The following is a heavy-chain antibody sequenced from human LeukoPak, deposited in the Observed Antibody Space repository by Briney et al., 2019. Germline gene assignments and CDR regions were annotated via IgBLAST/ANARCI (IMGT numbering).Heavy chain of an antibody. V-gene: IGHV4-28*03. Sequence: SDTLSLTCAVSGYSITSSNWWGWIRQPPGKGLEWMGYIYYSGSTYYNPSLKSRVTMSVDTSKNQFSLKLSSVTAVDTSVYYCARAYCGGDCYENWFDPWGQGTLVTVSS. J-gene: IGHJ5*02. CDR3: ARAYCGGDCYENWFDP. CDR1: GYSITSSNW. D-gene: IGHD2-21*02. CDR2: IYYSGST.